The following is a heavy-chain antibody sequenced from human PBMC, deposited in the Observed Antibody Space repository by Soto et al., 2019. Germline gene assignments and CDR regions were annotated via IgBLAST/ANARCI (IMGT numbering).Heavy chain of an antibody. CDR1: GGSISSGGYS. V-gene: IGHV4-30-2*02. D-gene: IGHD4-17*01. CDR3: AHRTTTVTWWFDP. Sequence: SETLSLTCAVSGGSISSGGYSWSWIRQPPGKGLEWIGYIYHSGSTYYNPSLKSRLTITKDTSKNQVVLTMTNMDPADTATYYCAHRTTTVTWWFDPWGQGTLVTVSS. J-gene: IGHJ5*02. CDR2: IYHSGST.